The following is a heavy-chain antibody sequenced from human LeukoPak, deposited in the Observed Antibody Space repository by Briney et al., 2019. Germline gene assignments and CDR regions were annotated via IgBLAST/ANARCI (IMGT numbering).Heavy chain of an antibody. Sequence: PGGSLRLSCAASGFTFSSYAMSWVRQAPGKGLEWVSGISNSGGSTYYADSVKGRFTISRDNSKNTLYLQMKSLRAEDTAVYYCAKGTLDYYGSGSFSRQSYYYYGMDVWGQGTTVTVSS. CDR1: GFTFSSYA. D-gene: IGHD3-10*01. CDR3: AKGTLDYYGSGSFSRQSYYYYGMDV. CDR2: ISNSGGST. J-gene: IGHJ6*02. V-gene: IGHV3-23*01.